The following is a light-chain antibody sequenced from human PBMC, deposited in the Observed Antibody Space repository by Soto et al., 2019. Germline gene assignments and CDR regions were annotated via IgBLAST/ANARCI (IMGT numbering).Light chain of an antibody. J-gene: IGLJ1*01. V-gene: IGLV1-51*02. CDR2: DNN. CDR3: GAWDNSLSAGV. CDR1: SSNIGNNY. Sequence: QSVLTQPPSVSAAPGQKVTISCSGSSSNIGNNYVSWYQQLPGTAPKLLIYDNNKRPSGIPDRFSGSKSGTSAILGITGLQTGDEADYYCGAWDNSLSAGVFGTGTKVTVL.